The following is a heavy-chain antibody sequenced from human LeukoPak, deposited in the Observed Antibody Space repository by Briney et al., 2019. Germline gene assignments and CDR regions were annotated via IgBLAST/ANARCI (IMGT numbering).Heavy chain of an antibody. Sequence: GGSLRLSCAASGFTVSSNYMSWVRQAPGKGLEWVSVIYSGGSTYYADSVKGRFTIPRDNSKNTLYLQMNSLRAEDTAVYYCARADWESHDAFDIWGQGTMVTVSS. CDR3: ARADWESHDAFDI. J-gene: IGHJ3*02. V-gene: IGHV3-53*01. CDR1: GFTVSSNY. D-gene: IGHD1-26*01. CDR2: IYSGGST.